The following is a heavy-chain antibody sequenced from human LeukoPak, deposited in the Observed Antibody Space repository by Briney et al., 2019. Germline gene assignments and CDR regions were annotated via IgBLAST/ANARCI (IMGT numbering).Heavy chain of an antibody. D-gene: IGHD5-12*01. CDR1: GGSVSSGSYY. J-gene: IGHJ4*02. CDR3: ASQNSGYAYYFDY. Sequence: SPSETLSLTCTVSGGSVSSGSYYWSWIRQPPGKGLEWIGYIYYSGSTNYNPSLKSRVTISVDTSKNQFSLKLSSVTAADTAVYYCASQNSGYAYYFDYWGQGTLVTVSS. V-gene: IGHV4-61*01. CDR2: IYYSGST.